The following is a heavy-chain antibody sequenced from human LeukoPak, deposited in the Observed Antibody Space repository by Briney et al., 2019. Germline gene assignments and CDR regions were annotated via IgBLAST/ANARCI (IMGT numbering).Heavy chain of an antibody. D-gene: IGHD1-26*01. V-gene: IGHV3-23*01. CDR2: ISGSGGST. CDR3: AKEETGSYSVGSFDY. CDR1: GFTFSSYA. Sequence: GGSLRLSCAASGFTFSSYAMNWVRQAPGKGLEWVLGISGSGGSTYNADSVKGRFTISRDNSKNTPYLQMNSLRVEDTAVYYCAKEETGSYSVGSFDYWGQGTLVTVSS. J-gene: IGHJ4*02.